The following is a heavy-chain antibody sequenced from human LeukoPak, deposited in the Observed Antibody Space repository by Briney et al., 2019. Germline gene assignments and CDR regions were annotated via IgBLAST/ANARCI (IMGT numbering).Heavy chain of an antibody. V-gene: IGHV4-59*01. CDR3: AREGRQDYVYFDC. CDR2: INYSGNT. Sequence: SETLSLTCTVSGDSISSYYWSWIRQPPGKGLEWMGYINYSGNTNYNPSLKSRVTISVDTSKNEFSLRLTSVTAADTAVYYCAREGRQDYVYFDCWGQGTLVTVSS. J-gene: IGHJ4*02. D-gene: IGHD4-17*01. CDR1: GDSISSYY.